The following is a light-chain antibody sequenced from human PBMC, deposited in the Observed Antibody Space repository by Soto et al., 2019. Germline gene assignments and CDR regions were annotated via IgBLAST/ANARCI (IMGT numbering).Light chain of an antibody. J-gene: IGKJ1*01. CDR3: QQYGSSPWT. V-gene: IGKV3-20*01. CDR2: GAS. CDR1: QSVSSSY. Sequence: EIVLTQSPGTLSLSPGERATLSCRASQSVSSSYLAWYQQKPGQAPRLLIYGASSRATGIPDRFSGSGPGTDFTLTISRLEPEGFAVYYCQQYGSSPWTFGQGTKVDIK.